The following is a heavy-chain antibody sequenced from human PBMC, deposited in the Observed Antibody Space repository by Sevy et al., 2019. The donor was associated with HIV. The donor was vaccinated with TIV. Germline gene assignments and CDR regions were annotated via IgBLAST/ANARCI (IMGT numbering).Heavy chain of an antibody. D-gene: IGHD7-27*01. J-gene: IGHJ4*02. CDR2: ISAYNGNT. CDR1: GYTFTSYG. V-gene: IGHV1-18*01. Sequence: ASVKVSCKASGYTFTSYGISWVRQAPGQGLEWMGWISAYNGNTNYAQKLQGRVTMTTDTSTSTAYMELRSLRSDDTAVYSCARDGYLGTESYYFDYWGQGTLVTVSS. CDR3: ARDGYLGTESYYFDY.